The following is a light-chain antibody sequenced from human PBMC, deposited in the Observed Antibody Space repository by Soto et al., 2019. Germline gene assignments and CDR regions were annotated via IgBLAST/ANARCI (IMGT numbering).Light chain of an antibody. J-gene: IGLJ1*01. V-gene: IGLV2-14*01. CDR2: DVS. Sequence: QSVLTQPASVSGSPGQSITISCTGTSSDVGGSNYVSWYQQHPGKAPKLMIYDVSNRPSGVSNRFPGSKSDNTASLTISGLQAEDEADYYCSSYTSSSTRVFGAGTKVTVL. CDR1: SSDVGGSNY. CDR3: SSYTSSSTRV.